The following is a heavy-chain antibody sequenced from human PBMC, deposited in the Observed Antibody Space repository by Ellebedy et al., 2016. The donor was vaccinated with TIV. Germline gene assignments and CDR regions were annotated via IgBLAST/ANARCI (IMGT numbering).Heavy chain of an antibody. J-gene: IGHJ4*02. CDR2: INATSTVI. D-gene: IGHD4-17*01. Sequence: GESLKISXAATGFTFSRHSMNWVRQAPGKGLEWVSYINATSTVIHYAESVKGRFTISRDNARNSLYLQMNSLRAEDTAVYYCARADYGDHDNYWGQGTLVTVSS. CDR1: GFTFSRHS. CDR3: ARADYGDHDNY. V-gene: IGHV3-48*04.